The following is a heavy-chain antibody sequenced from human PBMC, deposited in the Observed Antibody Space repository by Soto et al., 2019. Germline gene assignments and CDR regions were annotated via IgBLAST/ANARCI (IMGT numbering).Heavy chain of an antibody. CDR1: GCSISSSSYY. V-gene: IGHV4-39*01. Sequence: SETLSLTCTVSGCSISSSSYYWGWIRQPPGKGLEWIGSIYYSGSTYYNPSLKSRVTISVDTSKNQFSLKLSSVTAADTAVYYCARHGPRLGYCSGGSCYSPWFDPWGQG. D-gene: IGHD2-15*01. J-gene: IGHJ5*02. CDR2: IYYSGST. CDR3: ARHGPRLGYCSGGSCYSPWFDP.